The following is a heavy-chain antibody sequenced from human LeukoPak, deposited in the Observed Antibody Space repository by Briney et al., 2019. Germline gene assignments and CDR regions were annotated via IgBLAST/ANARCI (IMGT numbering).Heavy chain of an antibody. V-gene: IGHV3-15*01. D-gene: IGHD2-21*01. CDR2: IISKTDGGAT. CDR1: GFTISDYW. CDR3: PSTRSVIAKGY. Sequence: SRGSLRLSCAASGFTISDYWMSSVRQAPGKGLEWVGRIISKTDGGATDYAAPVKGRFTISRDDSKNTLFLQMNSLKIEDTDVYYCPSTRSVIAKGYWGQGTLVTVSS. J-gene: IGHJ4*02.